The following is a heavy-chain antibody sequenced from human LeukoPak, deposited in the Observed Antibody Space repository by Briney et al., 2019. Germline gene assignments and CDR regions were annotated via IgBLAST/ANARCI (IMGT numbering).Heavy chain of an antibody. CDR3: ARVGDYYGSGTNQGICLDY. J-gene: IGHJ4*02. D-gene: IGHD3-10*01. V-gene: IGHV3-30*04. CDR1: GFTFSSYA. Sequence: GGSLRLSCAASGFTFSSYAMHWVRQAPGKGLEWVAVISYDGSNKYYADSVKGRFTISRDNSKNTLYLQMNSLRAEDTAVYYCARVGDYYGSGTNQGICLDYWGQGTLVTVSS. CDR2: ISYDGSNK.